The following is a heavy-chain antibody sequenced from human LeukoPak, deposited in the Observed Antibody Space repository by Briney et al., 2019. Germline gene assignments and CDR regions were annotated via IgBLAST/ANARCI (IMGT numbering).Heavy chain of an antibody. CDR1: GFTFSSYA. Sequence: PGGSLRLSCAASGFTFSSYAMSWVRQAPGKGLEWVSAIIGSGSSTYYADSVKGRFTISRDNSENTVFLQMNSLRAEDTAVYYCARVDTSTWFSSPFDYWGRGTLVTVSS. CDR2: IIGSGSST. V-gene: IGHV3-23*01. J-gene: IGHJ4*02. CDR3: ARVDTSTWFSSPFDY. D-gene: IGHD6-13*01.